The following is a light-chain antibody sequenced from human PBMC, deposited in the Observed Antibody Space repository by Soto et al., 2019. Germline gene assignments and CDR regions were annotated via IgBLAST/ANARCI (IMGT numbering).Light chain of an antibody. V-gene: IGKV1-27*01. J-gene: IGKJ3*01. CDR3: QKYDSAHRV. Sequence: IQMTQSPSSLSASGGDRVTITCRASQGIGNYLAWYQQKPGTVPKLLIYAASSVYSGVPSRFSGSGSGSDFTLTISSLQPEDVATYYCQKYDSAHRVLGPGTKVDIK. CDR1: QGIGNY. CDR2: AAS.